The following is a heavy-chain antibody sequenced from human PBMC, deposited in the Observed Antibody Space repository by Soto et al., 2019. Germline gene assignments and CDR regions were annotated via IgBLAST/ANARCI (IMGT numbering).Heavy chain of an antibody. J-gene: IGHJ4*02. Sequence: ASEALSLTCAVSGGSISSGGYSWSWIRQPPGKGLEWIGYIYHSGSTYYNPSLKSRVTISADRSKNQFSLKLSSVTAADTAVYYCARAQLWLRVRPFYSDYWGQGTLVTVSS. CDR2: IYHSGST. CDR1: GGSISSGGYS. V-gene: IGHV4-30-2*01. CDR3: ARAQLWLRVRPFYSDY. D-gene: IGHD5-18*01.